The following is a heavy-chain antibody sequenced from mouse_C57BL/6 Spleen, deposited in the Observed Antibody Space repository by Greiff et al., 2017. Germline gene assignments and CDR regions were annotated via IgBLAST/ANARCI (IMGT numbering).Heavy chain of an antibody. J-gene: IGHJ4*01. D-gene: IGHD1-1*01. CDR1: GFNIKNTY. CDR2: IDPANGNT. CDR3: VSPVVAPYYAMDY. V-gene: IGHV14-3*01. Sequence: VQLQQSVAELVRPGASVKLSCTASGFNIKNTYMHWVKQRPEQGLEWIGRIDPANGNTKYAPKFQGKATITADTSSNTAYLQLSSLTSEDTAIYYCVSPVVAPYYAMDYWGQGTSVTVSS.